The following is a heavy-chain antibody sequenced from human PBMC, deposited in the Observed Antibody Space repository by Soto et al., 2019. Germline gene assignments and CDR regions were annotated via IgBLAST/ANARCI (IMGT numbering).Heavy chain of an antibody. Sequence: SETLSLTCAVYGGSFSGYYWSWIRQPPGKGLEWIGEINHSGSTNYNPSFKSRVTISVDTSKNQFSLKLSSVTAADTDVYYCAESSSLYYYYGMDVWGQGTTVTVSS. J-gene: IGHJ6*02. V-gene: IGHV4-34*01. CDR1: GGSFSGYY. CDR3: AESSSLYYYYGMDV. D-gene: IGHD6-6*01. CDR2: INHSGST.